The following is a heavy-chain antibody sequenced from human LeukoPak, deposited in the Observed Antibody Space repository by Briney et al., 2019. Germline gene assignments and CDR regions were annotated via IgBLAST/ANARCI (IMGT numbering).Heavy chain of an antibody. J-gene: IGHJ4*02. CDR3: ARGTTYGYSLY. V-gene: IGHV1-18*01. CDR2: ISGYNGNT. D-gene: IGHD3-22*01. CDR1: GYTFTGYG. Sequence: ASVKVSCKASGYTFTGYGISWVRQAPGQGLEWMGWISGYNGNTNYAQKFQGRVIMTTDTSTSTAYMELTSLRSDDTAVYYCARGTTYGYSLYWGLGTLVTVSS.